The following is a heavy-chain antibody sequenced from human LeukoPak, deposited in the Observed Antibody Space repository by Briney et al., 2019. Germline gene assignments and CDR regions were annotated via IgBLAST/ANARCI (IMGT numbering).Heavy chain of an antibody. CDR2: IYYSGST. D-gene: IGHD5-18*01. V-gene: IGHV4-61*05. CDR1: GGSISSSTYY. Sequence: SETLSLTCTVSGGSISSSTYYWGWIRQPPGKGLEWIGYIYYSGSTNYRSSLKSRVTISVDTSKNQFSLKLSSVTAADTAEYYCARTTEGGYSYGYFYYYYMDVWGKGTTVTISS. CDR3: ARTTEGGYSYGYFYYYYMDV. J-gene: IGHJ6*03.